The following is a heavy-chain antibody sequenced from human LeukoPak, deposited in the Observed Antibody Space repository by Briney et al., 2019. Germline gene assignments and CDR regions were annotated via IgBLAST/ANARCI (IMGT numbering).Heavy chain of an antibody. D-gene: IGHD2-2*01. CDR1: GFTFSSYS. Sequence: GGSLRLSCAASGFTFSSYSMNWVRQAPGKGLEWVSSISSSSSYIYYADSVKGRFTISRDNAKNSLYLQMNSLRAEDTAVYYCAKSRGPDCSSTSCYFGEDAYYFDYWGQGTLVTVSS. CDR2: ISSSSSYI. J-gene: IGHJ4*02. CDR3: AKSRGPDCSSTSCYFGEDAYYFDY. V-gene: IGHV3-21*01.